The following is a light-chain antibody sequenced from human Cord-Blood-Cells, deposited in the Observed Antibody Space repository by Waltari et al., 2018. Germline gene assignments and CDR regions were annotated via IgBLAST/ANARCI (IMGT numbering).Light chain of an antibody. CDR1: QSISSY. Sequence: DIQLTQSPSSLSASGGARVTITCRASQSISSYLNWYQQKPGKAPKLLIYAASSLQSGVPSRFSGSGSGTDFTLTISSLQPEDFATYYCQQSYSTPPITFGQGTRLEIK. J-gene: IGKJ5*01. V-gene: IGKV1-39*01. CDR2: AAS. CDR3: QQSYSTPPIT.